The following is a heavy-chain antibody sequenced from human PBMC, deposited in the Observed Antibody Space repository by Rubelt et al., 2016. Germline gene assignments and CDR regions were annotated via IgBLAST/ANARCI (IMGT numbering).Heavy chain of an antibody. CDR3: ARSTTGNAMDG. V-gene: IGHV1-2*06. D-gene: IGHD2/OR15-2a*01. CDR1: GYTFTAYF. Sequence: QVQLVQSGAEMKKPGASVKVSCKASGYTFTAYFMHWVRQAPGQWLAWVGRVNPNNGFTHYSHKFHGRVTMTMDTSISTAYMELSSLLADDTAVYYGARSTTGNAMDGWGEGTTVTVSS. CDR2: VNPNNGFT. J-gene: IGHJ6*04.